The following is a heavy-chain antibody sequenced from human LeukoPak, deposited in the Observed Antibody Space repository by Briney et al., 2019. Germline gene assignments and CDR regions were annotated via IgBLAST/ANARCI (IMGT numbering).Heavy chain of an antibody. V-gene: IGHV3-30*01. J-gene: IGHJ4*01. CDR3: ARDSSSDN. CDR1: GFIFCRYA. CDR2: ISYDGSNK. Sequence: PGGPLRLFCAACGFIFCRYAMLWLRQATGKGVVGVAVISYDGSNKSYADSVKSRFTISRNNSKNTLYLQMNSLRAEDTAVYYCARDSSSDNWGQGTLVTVSS. D-gene: IGHD3-22*01.